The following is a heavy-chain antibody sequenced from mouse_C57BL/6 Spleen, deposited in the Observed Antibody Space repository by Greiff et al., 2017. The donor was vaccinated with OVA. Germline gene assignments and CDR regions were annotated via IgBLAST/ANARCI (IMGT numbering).Heavy chain of an antibody. J-gene: IGHJ1*03. Sequence: VMLVESGAELVRPGASVKLSCKASGYTFTDYYINWVKQRPGQGLEWIARIYPGSGNTYYNEKFKGKATLTAEKSSSTAYMQLSSLTSEDSAVYFCARSGLPRYFDVWGTGTTVTVSS. D-gene: IGHD2-2*01. V-gene: IGHV1-76*01. CDR2: IYPGSGNT. CDR1: GYTFTDYY. CDR3: ARSGLPRYFDV.